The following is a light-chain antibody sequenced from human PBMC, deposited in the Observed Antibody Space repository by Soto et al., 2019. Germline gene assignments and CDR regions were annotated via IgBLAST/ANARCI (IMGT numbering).Light chain of an antibody. CDR2: GAS. CDR1: QGIGND. Sequence: DIQMTQSPSSLSASIGDRVTITCRASQGIGNDLGWYQQKPGKAPKRLIYGASRLQSGVPGRFSGSGSGTEFTLTISSLQSEDSATYYCLQHNSFPLTFGGGTKVAI. CDR3: LQHNSFPLT. V-gene: IGKV1-17*01. J-gene: IGKJ4*01.